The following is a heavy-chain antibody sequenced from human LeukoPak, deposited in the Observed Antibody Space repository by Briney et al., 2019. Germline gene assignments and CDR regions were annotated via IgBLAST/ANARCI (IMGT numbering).Heavy chain of an antibody. CDR1: GYRFTSYW. D-gene: IGHD3-10*01. J-gene: IGHJ6*03. CDR3: ARHFNYGPYYYYYYMDV. Sequence: GGSLKFSCKGFGYRFTSYWIGWVGQMPGKGLDWMGIIYPGDSDTRYSPSFQGQVTISADKSNSTAYLQWSSLKASDTAMYYYARHFNYGPYYYYYYMDVWGKGTTVTVSS. CDR2: IYPGDSDT. V-gene: IGHV5-51*01.